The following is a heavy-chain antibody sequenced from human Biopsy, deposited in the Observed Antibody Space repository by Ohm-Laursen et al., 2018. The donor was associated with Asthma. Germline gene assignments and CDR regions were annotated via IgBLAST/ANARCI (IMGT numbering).Heavy chain of an antibody. D-gene: IGHD6-13*01. Sequence: LSLTCAVSNGSISSNFYYWGWIRQAPGKGLEWVAYISSRGSNLYYADSVKGRFTISRDNPKKSVYLQLDSLRVEDTAVYYCARGYSTSWYFGYWGQGTVVTVSS. CDR2: ISSRGSNL. V-gene: IGHV3-11*01. CDR1: NGSISSNFYY. J-gene: IGHJ4*02. CDR3: ARGYSTSWYFGY.